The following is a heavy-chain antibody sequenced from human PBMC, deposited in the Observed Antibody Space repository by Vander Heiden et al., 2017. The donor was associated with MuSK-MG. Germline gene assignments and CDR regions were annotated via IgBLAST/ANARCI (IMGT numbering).Heavy chain of an antibody. D-gene: IGHD2-15*01. CDR2: ISAYNGNT. CDR3: ARDHVDIGGGVAASLFDY. CDR1: GYTFTSYG. Sequence: QVQLVQSGAEVKKPGASVKVSCKASGYTFTSYGISWVRQAPGQGLEWMGWISAYNGNTNYAKKLQGRVSMTTDTSTSTAYRELRILRPKDTPVYYCARDHVDIGGGVAASLFDYWGQGTLVTVYS. J-gene: IGHJ4*02. V-gene: IGHV1-18*01.